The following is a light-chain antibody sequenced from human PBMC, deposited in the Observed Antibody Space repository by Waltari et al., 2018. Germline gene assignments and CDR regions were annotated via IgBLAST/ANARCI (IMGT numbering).Light chain of an antibody. Sequence: QAVVTQEPSLTVSPGGTVTLTCGSSTGAVTSGHYPYWFQQKPGQAPRTLIYVTSNKHSRTPARFSGSLLGGKAALTLSGAQPEDEAEYYCLLSYSGARVFGGGTKLTVL. J-gene: IGLJ3*02. CDR1: TGAVTSGHY. CDR2: VTS. V-gene: IGLV7-46*01. CDR3: LLSYSGARV.